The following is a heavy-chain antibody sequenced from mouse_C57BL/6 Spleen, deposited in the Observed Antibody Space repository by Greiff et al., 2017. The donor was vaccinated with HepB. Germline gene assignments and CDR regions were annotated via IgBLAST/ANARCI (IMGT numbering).Heavy chain of an antibody. D-gene: IGHD1-1*01. CDR1: GYTFTSYW. J-gene: IGHJ4*01. Sequence: VQLQQPGAELVKPGASVKLSCKASGYTFTSYWMHWVKQRPGRGLEWIGRIDPNSGGTKYNEKFKSKATLTVDKPSSTAYMQLSSLTSEDSAVYYCARGPLYYGSSYPDGDYAMDYWGQGTSVTVSS. CDR3: ARGPLYYGSSYPDGDYAMDY. V-gene: IGHV1-72*01. CDR2: IDPNSGGT.